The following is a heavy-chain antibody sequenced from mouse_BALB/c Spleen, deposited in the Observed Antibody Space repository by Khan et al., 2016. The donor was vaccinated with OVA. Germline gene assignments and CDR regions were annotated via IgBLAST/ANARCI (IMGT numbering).Heavy chain of an antibody. D-gene: IGHD1-1*01. V-gene: IGHV3-2*02. Sequence: QLEESGPGLVKPSQSLSLTCTVTGYSITSNYAWNWIRQFPGNKLEWMGYISYSGSTNYNPSLNSRISITRDTSKNQFFLQLNSVTTEDTATYYCARGNYYGYAMDYWGQGTSITVSS. CDR3: ARGNYYGYAMDY. CDR1: GYSITSNYA. CDR2: ISYSGST. J-gene: IGHJ4*01.